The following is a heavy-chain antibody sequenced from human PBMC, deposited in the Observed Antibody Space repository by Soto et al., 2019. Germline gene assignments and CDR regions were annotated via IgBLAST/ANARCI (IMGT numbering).Heavy chain of an antibody. V-gene: IGHV1-69*13. D-gene: IGHD3-10*01. CDR1: GGTFSSYA. Sequence: GDSVNVSCKASGGTFSSYAISWVRQAPGQGLEWMGGIIPIFGTANYAQKFQGRVTITADESTSTAYMELSSLRSEDTAVYYCARADPWFGELLPLGYYYGMDVWGQVPTLSFSS. CDR3: ARADPWFGELLPLGYYYGMDV. J-gene: IGHJ6*02. CDR2: IIPIFGTA.